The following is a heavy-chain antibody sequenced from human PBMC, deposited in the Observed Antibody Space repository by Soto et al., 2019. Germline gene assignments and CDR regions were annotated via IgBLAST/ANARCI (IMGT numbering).Heavy chain of an antibody. V-gene: IGHV3-33*03. CDR3: AKGRIAVAAGAFDS. J-gene: IGHJ3*01. Sequence: QVQLVESGGGVVQPGRSLRLSCAASGFTFRNHAMHWVRQAPGKGLEWVGLIWYDGTSKYYADSVKGRFTISRDNSKNTVFLEMNSLRAEDAAVYFCAKGRIAVAAGAFDSWGPGTRVIVSS. CDR1: GFTFRNHA. CDR2: IWYDGTSK. D-gene: IGHD6-19*01.